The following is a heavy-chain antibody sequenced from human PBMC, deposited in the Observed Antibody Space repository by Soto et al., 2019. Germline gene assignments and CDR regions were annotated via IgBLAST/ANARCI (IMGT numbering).Heavy chain of an antibody. CDR1: GGTFSSYS. D-gene: IGHD1-26*01. Sequence: QVQLVQSGAEVKKPGSSVKVSCKASGGTFSSYSINWVRQAPGQGLEWMGEIIPIFGTANYAQKFQGRVTITADESTSTAYMELSSLRYEDTAVYYCARDGGRHSGGIDYWGQGTLVPVSS. J-gene: IGHJ4*02. CDR3: ARDGGRHSGGIDY. V-gene: IGHV1-69*01. CDR2: IIPIFGTA.